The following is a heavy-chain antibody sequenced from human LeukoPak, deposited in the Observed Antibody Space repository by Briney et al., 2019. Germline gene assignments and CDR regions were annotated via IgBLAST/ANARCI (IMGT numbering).Heavy chain of an antibody. CDR3: ARALQWLVRSRWFDP. J-gene: IGHJ5*02. Sequence: GASVKVSCKASGGTFSSYAISWVRQAPGQGLEWMGWINPNSGGTNYAQKFQGRVTMTRDTSISTAYMELSRLRSDDTAVYYCARALQWLVRSRWFDPWGQGTLVTVSS. CDR2: INPNSGGT. CDR1: GGTFSSYA. D-gene: IGHD6-19*01. V-gene: IGHV1-2*02.